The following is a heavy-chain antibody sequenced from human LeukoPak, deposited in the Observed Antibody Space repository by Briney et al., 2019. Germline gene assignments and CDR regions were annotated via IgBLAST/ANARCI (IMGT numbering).Heavy chain of an antibody. CDR2: IGGSGGGT. V-gene: IGHV3-23*01. CDR3: AKGARLNYYYLDV. CDR1: GFAFSTYT. Sequence: PGGSLRLSCAASGFAFSTYTMNWVRQAPGKGLEWVSAIGGSGGGTRYVDPVKGRFTISRDNSKNTLYLQMNGLRDDDTAVYYCAKGARLNYYYLDVWGKGTTVTVSS. J-gene: IGHJ6*03.